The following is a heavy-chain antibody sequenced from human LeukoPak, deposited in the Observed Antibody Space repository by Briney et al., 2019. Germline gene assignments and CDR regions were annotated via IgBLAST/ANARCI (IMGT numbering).Heavy chain of an antibody. CDR2: INPSGGST. CDR1: GYTFTGYY. Sequence: GASVKVSCKASGYTFTGYYMHWVRQAPGQGLEWMGIINPSGGSTSYAQKFQGRVTMTRDTSTSTVYMELSSLRSEDTAVYYCARVDTIYSSSSEWDFDYWGQGTLATVSS. J-gene: IGHJ4*02. V-gene: IGHV1-46*01. CDR3: ARVDTIYSSSSEWDFDY. D-gene: IGHD6-6*01.